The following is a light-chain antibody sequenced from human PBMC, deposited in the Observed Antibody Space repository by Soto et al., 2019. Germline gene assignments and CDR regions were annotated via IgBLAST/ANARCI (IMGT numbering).Light chain of an antibody. CDR1: SSNIGSNA. V-gene: IGLV1-44*01. CDR3: AAWNDRPYLWV. J-gene: IGLJ3*02. CDR2: RDN. Sequence: SVLTQPPSASGTPGQSVSISCSGSSSNIGSNAVHWYQQFPGTAPRLLIYRDNQRPSGVPDRFSGSKSGTSASLVISGLQSEDEADYYCAAWNDRPYLWVFGGGTQLTVL.